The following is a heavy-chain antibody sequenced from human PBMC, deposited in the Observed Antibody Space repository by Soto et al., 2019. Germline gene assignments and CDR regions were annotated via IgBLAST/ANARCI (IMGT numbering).Heavy chain of an antibody. Sequence: GGSLRLSCAASGFSLSNNGMNWVRQAPGKGLEWVAVISYDGNNKYYADSVKGRFTISRDNSKNTVYLEMNNLRAEDTAMYYCAKGGSGNYLTYYYYYGMDVWGQGTTVTVSS. J-gene: IGHJ6*02. CDR2: ISYDGNNK. CDR3: AKGGSGNYLTYYYYYGMDV. CDR1: GFSLSNNG. D-gene: IGHD3-22*01. V-gene: IGHV3-30*18.